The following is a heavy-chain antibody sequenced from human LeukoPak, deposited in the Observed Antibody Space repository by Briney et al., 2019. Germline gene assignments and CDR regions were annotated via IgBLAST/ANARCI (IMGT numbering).Heavy chain of an antibody. V-gene: IGHV3-23*01. J-gene: IGHJ4*02. D-gene: IGHD2-2*01. Sequence: GGSLRLSCAASGFTFSSYAMRWVRQAPGKGLEWVSAISGSGGSTYYADSVKGRFTISRDNSKNTLYLQMNSLRAEDTAVYYCAKDAGFEVVVVPAAMMGSFDYWGQGTLVTVSS. CDR3: AKDAGFEVVVVPAAMMGSFDY. CDR2: ISGSGGST. CDR1: GFTFSSYA.